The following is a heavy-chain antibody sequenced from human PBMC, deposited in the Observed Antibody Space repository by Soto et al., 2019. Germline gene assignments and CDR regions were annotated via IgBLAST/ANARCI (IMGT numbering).Heavy chain of an antibody. J-gene: IGHJ4*01. V-gene: IGHV3-33*06. CDR1: GFNSSKFG. CDR3: AKEVWGLYTFGRPLDN. Sequence: GGSLRLSCAVSGFNSSKFGMYWVRQAPGKGLEWVAVIWYDGSQKYYTDSVQGRFTISRDNSNNTLYLQMNSLRAEDTAVYYCAKEVWGLYTFGRPLDNWGHGTLVTVSS. D-gene: IGHD2-2*02. CDR2: IWYDGSQK.